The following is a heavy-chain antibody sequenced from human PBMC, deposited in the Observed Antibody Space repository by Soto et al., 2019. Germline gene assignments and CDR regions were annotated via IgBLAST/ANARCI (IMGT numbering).Heavy chain of an antibody. Sequence: EVQLVESGGGLVQPGGSLRLSCEASGFSFSSYWMSWVRQAPGKGLEWVAKIKEDGSDKYYVDSVKGRFTISRDNSKNSLLLQMNSLRVEDTAVYYCTTVTTVDYYFDYWGQGTLVTVSS. CDR3: TTVTTVDYYFDY. V-gene: IGHV3-7*03. J-gene: IGHJ4*02. D-gene: IGHD4-17*01. CDR2: IKEDGSDK. CDR1: GFSFSSYW.